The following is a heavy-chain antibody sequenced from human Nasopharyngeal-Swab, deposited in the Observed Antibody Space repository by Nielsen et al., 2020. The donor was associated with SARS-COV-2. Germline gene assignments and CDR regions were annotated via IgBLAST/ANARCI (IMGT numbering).Heavy chain of an antibody. D-gene: IGHD6-19*01. CDR3: AKFIAVAWYYYYGMDV. CDR2: ISYDGSNK. CDR1: GFTFSSYG. V-gene: IGHV3-30*18. Sequence: SLRLSCAASGFTFSSYGMHWVRQAPGKGLEWVAVISYDGSNKYYADSVKGRFTISRDNSKNTLYLQMNSLRAEDTAVYYCAKFIAVAWYYYYGMDVWGQGTTVTVSS. J-gene: IGHJ6*02.